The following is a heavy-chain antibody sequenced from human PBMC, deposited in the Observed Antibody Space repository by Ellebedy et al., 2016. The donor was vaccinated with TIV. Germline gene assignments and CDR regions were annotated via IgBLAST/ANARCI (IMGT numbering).Heavy chain of an antibody. CDR3: ARRAVTDDY. V-gene: IGHV3-53*01. CDR2: IYSGGDGGDT. Sequence: GESLKISCAASGFSVSTNYMNWVRQAPGKGLEWVSVIYSGGDGGDTYYADSVKGRFTISRDNAKNSLYLQMNSLRDEDTALYYCARRAVTDDYWGQGTLVTVSS. D-gene: IGHD5-18*01. CDR1: GFSVSTNY. J-gene: IGHJ4*02.